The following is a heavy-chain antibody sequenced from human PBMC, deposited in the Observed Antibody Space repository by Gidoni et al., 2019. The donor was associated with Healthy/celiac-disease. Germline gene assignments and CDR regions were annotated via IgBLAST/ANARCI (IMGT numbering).Heavy chain of an antibody. CDR3: ARARPTTVTTKTRLTPYYYMDV. CDR2: INHSGST. CDR1: GGSFSGYY. J-gene: IGHJ6*03. D-gene: IGHD4-17*01. V-gene: IGHV4-34*01. Sequence: QVQLQQWGAGLLKPSETLSLTCAVYGGSFSGYYWSWIRQPPGKGLEWIGEINHSGSTNYNPSLKSRVTISVDTSKNQFSLKLSSVTAADTAVYYCARARPTTVTTKTRLTPYYYMDVWGKGTTVTVSS.